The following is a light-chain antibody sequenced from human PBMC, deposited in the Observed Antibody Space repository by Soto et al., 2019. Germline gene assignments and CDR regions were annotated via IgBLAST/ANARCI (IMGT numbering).Light chain of an antibody. CDR3: QQYSDWPPWR. CDR2: DIF. V-gene: IGKV3D-15*01. Sequence: EIVLTQSPGTLSLSPGERATLSCRASQSVSNNYLAWYQQTPGQAPRLVIYDIFTRATGVPTRISGSESGTEFTLTISSLQSDDFAVYYCQQYSDWPPWRFGQGTKVDI. J-gene: IGKJ1*01. CDR1: QSVSNN.